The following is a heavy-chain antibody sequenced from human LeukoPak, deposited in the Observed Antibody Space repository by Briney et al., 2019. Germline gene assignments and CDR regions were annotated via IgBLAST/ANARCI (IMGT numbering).Heavy chain of an antibody. D-gene: IGHD4-23*01. CDR2: ISSSSSYI. Sequence: GGSLRLSCAASGFTFSSYSMNWVRQAPGKGLEWVSSISSSSSYIYYADSVKGRFTISRDNAKNSLYLQMNSLRAEDTAVYYCATGESGNLTPFDYWGQGTLVTVSS. CDR3: ATGESGNLTPFDY. CDR1: GFTFSSYS. J-gene: IGHJ4*02. V-gene: IGHV3-21*01.